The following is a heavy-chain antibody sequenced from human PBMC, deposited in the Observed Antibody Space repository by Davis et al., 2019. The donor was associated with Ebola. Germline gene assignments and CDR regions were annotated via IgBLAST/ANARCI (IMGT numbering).Heavy chain of an antibody. J-gene: IGHJ5*02. CDR2: INSDGSST. CDR1: GFTFSSYW. V-gene: IGHV3-74*01. Sequence: HTGGSLRLSCAASGFTFSSYWMHWVRQAPGKGLVWVSRINSDGSSTSYADSVKGRFTISRDNAKNTLYLQMNSRRAEDTAVYYCARGTTVNWDNWFDPWGQGTLVTVSS. CDR3: ARGTTVNWDNWFDP. D-gene: IGHD4-17*01.